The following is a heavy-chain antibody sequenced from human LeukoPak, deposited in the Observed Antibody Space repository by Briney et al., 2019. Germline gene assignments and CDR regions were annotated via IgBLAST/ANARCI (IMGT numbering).Heavy chain of an antibody. Sequence: PSETLSLTCAVYGGSFSGYYWSWIRRPPGKGLEWIGEINHSGSTNYNPSLKSRVTISVDTSKNQFSLKLSSVTAADTAVYYCARSIVVVVAAWFDYWGQGTLVTVSS. V-gene: IGHV4-34*01. CDR2: INHSGST. CDR3: ARSIVVVVAAWFDY. CDR1: GGSFSGYY. D-gene: IGHD2-15*01. J-gene: IGHJ4*02.